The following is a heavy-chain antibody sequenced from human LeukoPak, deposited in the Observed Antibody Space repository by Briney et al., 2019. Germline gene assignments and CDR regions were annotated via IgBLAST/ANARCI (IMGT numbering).Heavy chain of an antibody. CDR1: GYTFTSYY. J-gene: IGHJ3*02. V-gene: IGHV1-46*01. CDR2: INPSGGST. Sequence: ASVKVSCKASGYTFTSYYMHWVRQAPGQGLEWMGIINPSGGSTSYAQKFQGRVTMTRDTSTSTVYMEPSSLRSEDTAVYYCARRTGDFGFDIWGQGTMVTVSS. CDR3: ARRTGDFGFDI. D-gene: IGHD7-27*01.